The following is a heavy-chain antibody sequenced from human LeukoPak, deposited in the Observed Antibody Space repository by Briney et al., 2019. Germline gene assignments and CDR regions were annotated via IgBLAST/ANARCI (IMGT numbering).Heavy chain of an antibody. CDR1: GFTFSCYA. CDR2: ISGCGGST. J-gene: IGHJ3*02. V-gene: IGHV3-23*01. Sequence: GGSPRLFCAAYGFTFSCYAMSWVRQAPGKGVEWVSAISGCGGSTYYAHSVKGRFTISRDNSKNTLYLQMNSLRTEGTAVYYCAKVRLRSQYDAFDIWGQGTVVTVSS. CDR3: AKVRLRSQYDAFDI. D-gene: IGHD4-17*01.